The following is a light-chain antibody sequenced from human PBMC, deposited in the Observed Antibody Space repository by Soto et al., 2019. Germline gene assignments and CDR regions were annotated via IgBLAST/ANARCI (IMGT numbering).Light chain of an antibody. J-gene: IGKJ2*01. CDR2: GAS. CDR1: QSVSSY. Sequence: EIVMTQSPSTMSVSLGERATLSCRAIQSVSSYLAWYTQKPGQPPSLLIYGASARATGIPARFSVSGSGTEFTLPISSLQSEDFAVYYCQHYNNWPFTFGQGTTLEIK. V-gene: IGKV3-15*01. CDR3: QHYNNWPFT.